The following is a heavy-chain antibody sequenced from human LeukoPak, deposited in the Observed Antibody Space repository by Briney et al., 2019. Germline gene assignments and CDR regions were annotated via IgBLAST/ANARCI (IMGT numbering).Heavy chain of an antibody. CDR1: GFTLNTYA. J-gene: IGHJ4*02. D-gene: IGHD3-22*01. CDR2: ISGSGGST. V-gene: IGHV3-23*01. CDR3: AKDGFQYFDSRGYYYAPLDY. Sequence: GGSLRLSCAASGFTLNTYAMSWVRQARGKGLEWVSGISGSGGSTDYADFVKGRFTISRDNSKNTLYLQMNSLRAEDTAVYYCAKDGFQYFDSRGYYYAPLDYWGQGTLVTVSS.